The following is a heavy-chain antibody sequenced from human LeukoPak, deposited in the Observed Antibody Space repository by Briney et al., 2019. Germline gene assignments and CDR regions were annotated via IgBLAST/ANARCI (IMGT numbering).Heavy chain of an antibody. CDR3: AKALTGWGAYDY. D-gene: IGHD3-9*01. Sequence: GGSLRLSCAGSGFTFSGYAMSRVRQAPGKGLEWVSAISGSGSDTFYADSVKGRFTISRDNSKNTLSVQMNSLRAEDTAVYYCAKALTGWGAYDYWGQGALVTVSS. CDR1: GFTFSGYA. V-gene: IGHV3-23*01. CDR2: ISGSGSDT. J-gene: IGHJ4*02.